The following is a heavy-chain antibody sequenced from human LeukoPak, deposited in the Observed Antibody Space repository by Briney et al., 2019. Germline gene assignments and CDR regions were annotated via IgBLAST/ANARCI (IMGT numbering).Heavy chain of an antibody. V-gene: IGHV1-8*03. CDR3: ARELAARSFDY. J-gene: IGHJ4*02. Sequence: ASVKVSCKASGYTFTSYDFNWVRQATRQGLEWMGWMNPNSGNTGYAQKYQGRVTITRNTSISTAYMELSSLRSEDTAVYYCARELAARSFDYWGQGTPVTVSS. CDR2: MNPNSGNT. CDR1: GYTFTSYD. D-gene: IGHD6-6*01.